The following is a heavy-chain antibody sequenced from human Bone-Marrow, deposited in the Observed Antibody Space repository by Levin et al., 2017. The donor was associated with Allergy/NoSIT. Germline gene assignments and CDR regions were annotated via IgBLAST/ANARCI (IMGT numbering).Heavy chain of an antibody. CDR2: INWNSGNI. CDR3: TKGYCSSISCYRFDY. V-gene: IGHV3-9*01. Sequence: SCAASGITFDDYAMNWVRQAPGKGLEWVSSINWNSGNIAYADSVKGRFTISRDNAKNSLYLQMNSLRTEDTAFYYCTKGYCSSISCYRFDYWGQGTLVTVSS. CDR1: GITFDDYA. J-gene: IGHJ4*02. D-gene: IGHD2-2*01.